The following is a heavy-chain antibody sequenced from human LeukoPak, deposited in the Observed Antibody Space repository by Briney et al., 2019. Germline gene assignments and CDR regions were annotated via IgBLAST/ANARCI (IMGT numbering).Heavy chain of an antibody. CDR1: GYTFTSYD. CDR2: MNPNSGNT. D-gene: IGHD1-7*01. Sequence: GASVKVSCKASGYTFTSYDINWVRQATGQGLEWMGWMNPNSGNTGYAQKFQGRVTMTRNTSISTAYMELSSLRSEDTAVYYCARVPEWNWRNCYYYYMDVWGKGTTVTVSS. CDR3: ARVPEWNWRNCYYYYMDV. V-gene: IGHV1-8*01. J-gene: IGHJ6*03.